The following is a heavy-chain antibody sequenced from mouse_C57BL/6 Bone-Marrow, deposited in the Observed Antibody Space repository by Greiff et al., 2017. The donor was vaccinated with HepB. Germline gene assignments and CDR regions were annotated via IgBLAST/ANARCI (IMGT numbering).Heavy chain of an antibody. CDR3: ARNGGLITTVVEYVDY. J-gene: IGHJ2*01. V-gene: IGHV5-4*03. D-gene: IGHD1-1*01. CDR1: GFTFSSYA. Sequence: EVKLVESGGGLVKPGGSLKLSCAASGFTFSSYAMSWVRQTPEKRLEWVATISDGGSYTYYPDNVKGRFTISRDNAKNNLYLQMSHLKSEDTAMYYCARNGGLITTVVEYVDYGGQGTTLTVSS. CDR2: ISDGGSYT.